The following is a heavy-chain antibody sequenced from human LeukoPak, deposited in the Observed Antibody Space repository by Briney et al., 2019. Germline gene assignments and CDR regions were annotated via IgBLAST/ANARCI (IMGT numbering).Heavy chain of an antibody. CDR2: IYTSGST. Sequence: SQTLSLTCTVSGGSLSSGSYYWSWIRQPAGKGLEWIGRIYTSGSTNYNPSLKSRVTISVDTSKNQFSLKLSSVTAADTAVYYCARSGATVTRDAFDIWGRGTMVTVSS. CDR3: ARSGATVTRDAFDI. CDR1: GGSLSSGSYY. J-gene: IGHJ3*02. V-gene: IGHV4-61*02. D-gene: IGHD4-17*01.